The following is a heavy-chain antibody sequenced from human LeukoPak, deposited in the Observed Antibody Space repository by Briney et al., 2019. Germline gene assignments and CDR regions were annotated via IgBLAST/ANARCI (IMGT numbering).Heavy chain of an antibody. CDR2: IYYSGST. CDR3: ATSIAVAGTSNWFDP. Sequence: PSETLSLTCTVSGGSISSYYWSWIRQPPGKGLEWIGYIYYSGSTNYNPSPKSRVTISVDTSKNQFSLKLSSVTAADTAVYYCATSIAVAGTSNWFDPWGQGTLVTVSS. D-gene: IGHD6-19*01. CDR1: GGSISSYY. V-gene: IGHV4-59*08. J-gene: IGHJ5*02.